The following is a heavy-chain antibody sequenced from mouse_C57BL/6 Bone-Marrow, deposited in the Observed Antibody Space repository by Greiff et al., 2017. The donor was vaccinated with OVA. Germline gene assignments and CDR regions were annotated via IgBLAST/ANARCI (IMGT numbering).Heavy chain of an antibody. CDR3: ARSGLLLRSNY. Sequence: VQLQQSGAELARPVASVKLSCQASGYTFTSYGLSWVQPRPGQCLALVGEIYPRSGTTYYNEKFKGKATLTADKSSSTAYMELRSLTSEDSAVYFCARSGLLLRSNYWGQGTTLTVSS. D-gene: IGHD1-1*01. CDR1: GYTFTSYG. CDR2: IYPRSGTT. J-gene: IGHJ2*01. V-gene: IGHV1-81*01.